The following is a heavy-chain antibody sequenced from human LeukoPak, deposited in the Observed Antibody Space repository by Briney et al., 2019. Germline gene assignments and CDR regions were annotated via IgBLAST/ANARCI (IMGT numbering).Heavy chain of an antibody. Sequence: ASVKVSCKASGYTFTGYYMHWVRQAPGQGLEWMGWINPNSGGTNYAQKFQGRVTMTRDTSISTAYMELSRLRSDDTAVYYCARGRSGYDGYYYYYGMDVWGQGTTVTVSS. CDR1: GYTFTGYY. V-gene: IGHV1-2*02. CDR2: INPNSGGT. J-gene: IGHJ6*02. D-gene: IGHD5-12*01. CDR3: ARGRSGYDGYYYYYGMDV.